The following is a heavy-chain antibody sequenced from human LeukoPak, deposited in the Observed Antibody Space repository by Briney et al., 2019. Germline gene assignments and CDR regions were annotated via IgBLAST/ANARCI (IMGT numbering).Heavy chain of an antibody. D-gene: IGHD5-24*01. CDR1: GFTFSSYW. V-gene: IGHV3-7*01. J-gene: IGHJ4*02. Sequence: GGSLRLSCAASGFTFSSYWMSWVRQAPGKGLEWVANIKQDGSEKYYVDSVKGRFTIPRDKAKNSLYLQMNSLRAEDTAVYYCARARRDGYNSLRYWGQGTLVTVSS. CDR2: IKQDGSEK. CDR3: ARARRDGYNSLRY.